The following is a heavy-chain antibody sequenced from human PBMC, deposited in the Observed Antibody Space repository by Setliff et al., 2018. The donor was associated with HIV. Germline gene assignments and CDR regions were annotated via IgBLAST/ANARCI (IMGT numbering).Heavy chain of an antibody. Sequence: SETLSLTCTVSGGSISSGSYYWSWIRQPAGKGLEWIGHIYTSGSTHYNPSLQSRVTISLDTSKNQFSLKLSSVTAADTAVYYCTGGGSMTTLTTWGQGTLVTVSS. V-gene: IGHV4-61*09. CDR2: IYTSGST. CDR3: TGGGSMTTLTT. D-gene: IGHD4-4*01. J-gene: IGHJ4*02. CDR1: GGSISSGSYY.